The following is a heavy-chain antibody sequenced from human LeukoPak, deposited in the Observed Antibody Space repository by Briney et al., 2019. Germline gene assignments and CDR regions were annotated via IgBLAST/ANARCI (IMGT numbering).Heavy chain of an antibody. CDR1: GFTFNNYW. CDR2: MKEDGSEE. D-gene: IGHD2-2*01. V-gene: IGHV3-7*01. CDR3: ARDQHCSSTSCYGGGFDF. Sequence: GESLRLSCAASGFTFNNYWMTWVRQAPGKGLEWVANMKEDGSEEYYVDSVKGRFTISRDNARSSLYLQMNSLGAEDTAVYYCARDQHCSSTSCYGGGFDFWGQGTLVTVSS. J-gene: IGHJ4*02.